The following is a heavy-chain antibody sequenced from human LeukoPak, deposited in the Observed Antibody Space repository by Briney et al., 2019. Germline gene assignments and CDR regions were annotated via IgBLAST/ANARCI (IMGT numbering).Heavy chain of an antibody. CDR2: ISPNSGGR. D-gene: IGHD4-17*01. Sequence: ASVKVSCKASGYTFTGYYMHWVRQAPGQGLEWMGWISPNSGGRNYAQKLQGRVTMTRDTSVSTAYMELSNLRSDDTAVYYCARGTTVTTPFDYWGQGTLSPSPQ. CDR3: ARGTTVTTPFDY. J-gene: IGHJ4*02. V-gene: IGHV1-2*02. CDR1: GYTFTGYY.